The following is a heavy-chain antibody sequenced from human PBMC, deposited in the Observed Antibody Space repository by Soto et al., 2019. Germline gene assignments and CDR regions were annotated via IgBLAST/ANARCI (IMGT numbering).Heavy chain of an antibody. D-gene: IGHD3-3*01. CDR1: GGTFSSYA. Sequence: GASVKVSCKASGGTFSSYAISCVRQAPGQGLEWMGGIIPIFGTANYAQKFQGRVTITADESTSTAYMELSSLRSEDTAVYYCARERGPSDYDFWSGYYTRNSYYYYGMDVWGQGTTVTVSS. CDR2: IIPIFGTA. J-gene: IGHJ6*02. CDR3: ARERGPSDYDFWSGYYTRNSYYYYGMDV. V-gene: IGHV1-69*13.